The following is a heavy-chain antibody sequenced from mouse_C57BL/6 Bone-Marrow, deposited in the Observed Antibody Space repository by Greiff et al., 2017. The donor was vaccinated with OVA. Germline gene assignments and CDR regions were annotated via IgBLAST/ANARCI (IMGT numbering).Heavy chain of an antibody. J-gene: IGHJ3*01. Sequence: VQLQQSGAELVRPGASVKLSCTASGFNIKDDYMHWVKQRPEQGLEWIGWIDPENGDTEYASKFQGKATITADTSSNTAYLQLSSLTSEDTAVYYCTTYSNYGARFAYWGQGTLVTVSA. CDR2: IDPENGDT. V-gene: IGHV14-4*01. CDR1: GFNIKDDY. CDR3: TTYSNYGARFAY. D-gene: IGHD2-5*01.